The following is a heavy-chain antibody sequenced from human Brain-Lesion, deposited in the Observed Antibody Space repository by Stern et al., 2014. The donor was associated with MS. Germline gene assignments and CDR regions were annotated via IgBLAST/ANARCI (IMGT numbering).Heavy chain of an antibody. Sequence: VQLVESGAEVKKPGESLKISCEASGYLFDDYWIGWVRQMSGRGLELVAIIFPRDSNTSYSPSVQGPVTISAAKSISTAYLQWSSLKASDPAMYYCARSPATPSGYDRFDYWGQGALVTVSS. V-gene: IGHV5-51*03. CDR3: ARSPATPSGYDRFDY. D-gene: IGHD5-12*01. CDR1: GYLFDDYW. CDR2: IFPRDSNT. J-gene: IGHJ4*02.